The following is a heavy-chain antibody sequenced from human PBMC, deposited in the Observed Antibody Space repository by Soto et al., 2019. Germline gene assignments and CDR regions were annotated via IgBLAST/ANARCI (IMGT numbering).Heavy chain of an antibody. V-gene: IGHV1-2*04. J-gene: IGHJ4*01. CDR3: ATWVDYGDFEGFDF. Sequence: ASVKVSCKTSGYSFTDYKLHWVRQAPGQGLEWMGWVDPNGGGSNSAQKFQGSVTMTWDTSITTAYLDLTRLTTHDTATYFCATWVDYGDFEGFDFWG. D-gene: IGHD4-17*01. CDR1: GYSFTDYK. CDR2: VDPNGGGS.